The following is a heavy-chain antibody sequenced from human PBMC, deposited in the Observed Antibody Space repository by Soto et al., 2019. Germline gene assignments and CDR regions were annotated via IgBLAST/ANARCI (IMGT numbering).Heavy chain of an antibody. CDR1: GFSFSTSGMG. CDR3: AHSPPPTVTTSAEYFQH. J-gene: IGHJ1*01. CDR2: IYWDDDN. D-gene: IGHD4-17*01. Sequence: QITLKESGPTLVKPTQTLTLTCTFSGFSFSTSGMGVGWIRQPPGQALEWLALIYWDDDNRYSPSLKSRLTVTKDTSRNQVVLTMTNMDPVDTATYYCAHSPPPTVTTSAEYFQHWGQGTLVTVSS. V-gene: IGHV2-5*02.